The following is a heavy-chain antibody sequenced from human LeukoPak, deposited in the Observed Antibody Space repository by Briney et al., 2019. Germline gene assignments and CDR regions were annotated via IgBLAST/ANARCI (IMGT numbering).Heavy chain of an antibody. CDR1: GFIFSNYE. D-gene: IGHD3-10*01. CDR3: AGVLGVRDLAYFDY. Sequence: QPGGSLRLSCAASGFIFSNYEMNWVRQAPGKRLEWVAYIGNYGRTVYYTDSVKGRFTISRDNTKNTLYLQMNSLRAEDTAVYYCAGVLGVRDLAYFDYWGHGTLVTVSS. V-gene: IGHV3-48*03. CDR2: IGNYGRTV. J-gene: IGHJ4*01.